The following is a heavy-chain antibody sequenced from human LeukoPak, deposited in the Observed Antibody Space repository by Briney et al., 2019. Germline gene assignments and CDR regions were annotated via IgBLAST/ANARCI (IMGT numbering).Heavy chain of an antibody. V-gene: IGHV3-9*01. Sequence: GGSLRLSCAASGFTFDDYAMHWVRQAPGKGLEWVSGISWNSGSIGYADSVKGRLTISRDNAENSLYLQMNSLRAEDTALYYCAKEKYYYDSSGYSIIYFDYWGQGTLVTVSS. CDR3: AKEKYYYDSSGYSIIYFDY. D-gene: IGHD3-22*01. J-gene: IGHJ4*02. CDR1: GFTFDDYA. CDR2: ISWNSGSI.